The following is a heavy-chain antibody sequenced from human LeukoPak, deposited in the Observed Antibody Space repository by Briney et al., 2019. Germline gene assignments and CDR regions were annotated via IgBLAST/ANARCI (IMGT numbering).Heavy chain of an antibody. Sequence: ASVKVSCKASGYTFTSYGICWVRQAPGQGLEWMRWISTYNGKTNYAQKIQGRVTMTTDTSTSTAYMELRSLRSDDTAVYYCARDLPYSSSWESIDYWGQGTLVTVSS. J-gene: IGHJ4*02. CDR3: ARDLPYSSSWESIDY. CDR2: ISTYNGKT. V-gene: IGHV1-18*01. CDR1: GYTFTSYG. D-gene: IGHD6-13*01.